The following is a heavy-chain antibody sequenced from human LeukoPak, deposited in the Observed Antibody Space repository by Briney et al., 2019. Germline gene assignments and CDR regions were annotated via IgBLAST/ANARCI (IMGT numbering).Heavy chain of an antibody. Sequence: ASVKVSCKASGYTFTGYYMHWVRQAPGQGLEWMGWINPNSGGTNYAQKSQGRVTMTRDTSISTAYMELSRLRSDDTAVYYCARVPYYDILTGYYTPRFDYWGQGTLVTVSS. CDR3: ARVPYYDILTGYYTPRFDY. CDR1: GYTFTGYY. CDR2: INPNSGGT. J-gene: IGHJ4*02. D-gene: IGHD3-9*01. V-gene: IGHV1-2*02.